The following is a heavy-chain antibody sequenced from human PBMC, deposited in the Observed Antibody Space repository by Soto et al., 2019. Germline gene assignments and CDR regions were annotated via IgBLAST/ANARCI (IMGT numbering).Heavy chain of an antibody. CDR1: GDYINNYY. J-gene: IGHJ4*02. V-gene: IGHV4-59*08. Sequence: TSETLSLTCTVSGDYINNYYWSWIRQSPGKGLEMIGYIFYTGSTYYNPSLNSRVTISVDRSKNQFSLQLSSMTAADTAMYYCSRLTIMAEFDYWGQGKLVTVSS. CDR2: IFYTGST. CDR3: SRLTIMAEFDY. D-gene: IGHD3-16*01.